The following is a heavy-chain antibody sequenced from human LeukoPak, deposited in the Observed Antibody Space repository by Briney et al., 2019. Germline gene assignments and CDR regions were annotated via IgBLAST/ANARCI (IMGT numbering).Heavy chain of an antibody. CDR1: GYSFTTYW. V-gene: IGHV5-51*01. J-gene: IGHJ4*02. D-gene: IGHD3-22*01. CDR3: ARAGYDTSGYYYWIDY. CDR2: IYPGDSDT. Sequence: GESLKISCKASGYSFTTYWIGWVRQMPGKGLEWMGIIYPGDSDTRYSPSFQGQVTISADKSISTAYLQWSSLKASDTAMYYCARAGYDTSGYYYWIDYWGQGTLVTVSS.